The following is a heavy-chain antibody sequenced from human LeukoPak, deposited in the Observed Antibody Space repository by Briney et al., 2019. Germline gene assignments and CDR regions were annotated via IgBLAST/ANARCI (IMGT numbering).Heavy chain of an antibody. CDR3: AKIRSSSWYQSYFDY. D-gene: IGHD6-13*01. J-gene: IGHJ4*02. Sequence: GGSLRLSCAASGFTFSSYGMHWVRQAPGKGLEWVAVIWYDGSNKYYADSVKGRFTISRDNSKNTLYPQMNSLRAEDTAVYYCAKIRSSSWYQSYFDYWGQGTLVTVSS. CDR2: IWYDGSNK. V-gene: IGHV3-33*06. CDR1: GFTFSSYG.